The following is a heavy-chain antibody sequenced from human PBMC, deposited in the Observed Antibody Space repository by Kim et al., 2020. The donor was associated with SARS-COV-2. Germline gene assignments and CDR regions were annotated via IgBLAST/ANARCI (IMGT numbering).Heavy chain of an antibody. V-gene: IGHV1-69*13. CDR2: IIPIFGTA. D-gene: IGHD4-17*01. J-gene: IGHJ2*01. Sequence: SVKVSCKASGGTFRSYAISWVRQAPGQGLEWMGGIIPIFGTANYAQKFQGRVTITADESTSTAYMELSSLRSEDTAVYYCARGVGDYPPLDLWGRGTLVTVSS. CDR1: GGTFRSYA. CDR3: ARGVGDYPPLDL.